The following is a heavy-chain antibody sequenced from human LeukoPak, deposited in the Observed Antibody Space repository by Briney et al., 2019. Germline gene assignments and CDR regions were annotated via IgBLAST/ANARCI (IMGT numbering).Heavy chain of an antibody. Sequence: GGSLRLSCAASGFAFSSYGMHWVRQAPGKGLEWVAVIWYDGSNKYYADSVKGRFTISRDNSKNTLYLQMNSLRAEDTAVYYCARGHYDILTGPPAGMDVWGKGTTVTVSS. CDR1: GFAFSSYG. CDR3: ARGHYDILTGPPAGMDV. D-gene: IGHD3-9*01. CDR2: IWYDGSNK. J-gene: IGHJ6*04. V-gene: IGHV3-33*01.